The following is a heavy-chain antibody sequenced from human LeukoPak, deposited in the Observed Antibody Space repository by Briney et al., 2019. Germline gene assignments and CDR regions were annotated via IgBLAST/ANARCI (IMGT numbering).Heavy chain of an antibody. CDR2: ISYIGST. J-gene: IGHJ3*01. Sequence: SETLSLTCTVSGGSFATHYWSWIRQPPGRGLEWIGYISYIGSTNYNPSLKSRVTISIDTSKNEVSLMLTSVTAADTAVYYCASDSISMNAFDAWGQGTMVTVSS. CDR3: ASDSISMNAFDA. D-gene: IGHD3-22*01. CDR1: GGSFATHY. V-gene: IGHV4-59*11.